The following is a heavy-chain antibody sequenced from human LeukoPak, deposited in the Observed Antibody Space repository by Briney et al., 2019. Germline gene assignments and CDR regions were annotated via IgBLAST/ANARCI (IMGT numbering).Heavy chain of an antibody. CDR2: INQDVSEI. CDR3: ARDLRTDSSFSPFDY. J-gene: IGHJ4*02. Sequence: PGGSLRLSCAASGFTLSSYWMSWVRQAPGKGLEWVASINQDVSEINYVDSVKGRFTISRDNGKNSLYLQMNSLRAEDTAVYYCARDLRTDSSFSPFDYWGQGTLVTVSS. D-gene: IGHD3/OR15-3a*01. V-gene: IGHV3-7*01. CDR1: GFTLSSYW.